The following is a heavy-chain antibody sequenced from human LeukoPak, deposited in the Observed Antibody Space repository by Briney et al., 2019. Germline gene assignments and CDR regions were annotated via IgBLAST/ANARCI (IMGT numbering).Heavy chain of an antibody. V-gene: IGHV5-10-1*01. CDR2: IDPSDSYT. CDR1: GYRFTNYW. J-gene: IGHJ5*02. CDR3: ARRVVVPTAGSFDP. Sequence: GESLNISCKGSGYRFTNYWISWVRQMPGKDLEWMGRIDPSDSYTSYSPSFQGHVTISVDKSISTAYLQWSSLEASDTAMYYCARRVVVPTAGSFDPWGQGTLVIVSS. D-gene: IGHD2-2*01.